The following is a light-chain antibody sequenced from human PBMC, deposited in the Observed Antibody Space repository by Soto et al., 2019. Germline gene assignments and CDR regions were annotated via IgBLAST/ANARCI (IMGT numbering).Light chain of an antibody. J-gene: IGKJ5*01. CDR1: QTVRNNY. Sequence: EFVLTQSPCTLSLSQGERATLSCRASQTVRNNYLAWYQQKPGQAPRLLIYDASSRATGIPDRFSGGGSGTDFTLTISSLQSEDFAVYYCQQYNNWPTFGQGTRLEIK. CDR3: QQYNNWPT. CDR2: DAS. V-gene: IGKV3D-20*02.